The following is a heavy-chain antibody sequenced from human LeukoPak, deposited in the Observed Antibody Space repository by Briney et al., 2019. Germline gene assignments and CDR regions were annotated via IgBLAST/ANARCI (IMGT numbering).Heavy chain of an antibody. V-gene: IGHV1-8*03. D-gene: IGHD6-13*01. CDR2: MNPNSGNT. Sequence: ASVKVSCKASGYTFTSYDINWVRQATGQGLEWMGWMNPNSGNTGYAQKFQGRVTITRNTSISTAYMELSSLRSEDTAVYYCARAYKGYSSSWSYYYYYYMDVWGKGTTVTVSS. CDR1: GYTFTSYD. CDR3: ARAYKGYSSSWSYYYYYYMDV. J-gene: IGHJ6*03.